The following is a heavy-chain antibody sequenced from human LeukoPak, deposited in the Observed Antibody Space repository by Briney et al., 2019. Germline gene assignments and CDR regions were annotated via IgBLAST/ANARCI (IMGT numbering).Heavy chain of an antibody. D-gene: IGHD3-10*01. J-gene: IGHJ4*02. CDR1: GFTFSSYA. CDR2: ISSSSSYI. CDR3: ARDQPWGVRGVMAFFDY. Sequence: GGSLRLSCAASGFTFSSYAMSWVRQAPGKGLEWVSSISSSSSYIYYADSVKGRFTISRDNAKNSLYLQMNSLRAEDTAVYYCARDQPWGVRGVMAFFDYWGQGTLVTVSS. V-gene: IGHV3-21*01.